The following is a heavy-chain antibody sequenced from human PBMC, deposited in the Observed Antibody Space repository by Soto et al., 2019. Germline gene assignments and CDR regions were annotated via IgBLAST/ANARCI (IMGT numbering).Heavy chain of an antibody. CDR1: GFTFDDYA. Sequence: EVQLVESGGGLVQPGRSLRLSCAASGFTFDDYAMHWVRQAPGKGLEWVSGISWNSGSIGYADSVKGRFTISRDNAKSSLDWQMNSLRAEDTALYYCAKDGRSTVTTIPHDWGPGTLVTGSS. V-gene: IGHV3-9*01. CDR3: AKDGRSTVTTIPHD. CDR2: ISWNSGSI. D-gene: IGHD4-17*01. J-gene: IGHJ4*02.